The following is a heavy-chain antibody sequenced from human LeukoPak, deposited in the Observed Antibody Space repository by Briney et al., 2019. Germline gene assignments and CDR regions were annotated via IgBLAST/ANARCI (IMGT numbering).Heavy chain of an antibody. CDR2: ISSSSSYI. J-gene: IGHJ4*02. D-gene: IGHD3-10*01. CDR3: ARDSVRVGYGSGSLPFY. Sequence: GGSLRLSCAASGFTFSSYSMNWVRQAPGKGLEWVSSISSSSSYIYYADSVKGRFTISRDNAKNSLYLQMNSLRAEDTAVYYCARDSVRVGYGSGSLPFYWGQGTLVSVSS. CDR1: GFTFSSYS. V-gene: IGHV3-21*01.